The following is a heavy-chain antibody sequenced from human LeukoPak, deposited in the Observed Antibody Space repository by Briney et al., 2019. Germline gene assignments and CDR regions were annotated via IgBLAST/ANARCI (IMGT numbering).Heavy chain of an antibody. J-gene: IGHJ4*02. Sequence: GGSLRLSCAASGFTFGSYAMSWVRQAPGKGLEWVSAISGSGSDTYYADSVTGRFTISRDNSKNTLYLHMNSLRAEDTAVYYCAKYCSAANCYHGIDYWGQGTLVTVSS. CDR2: ISGSGSDT. V-gene: IGHV3-23*01. CDR3: AKYCSAANCYHGIDY. CDR1: GFTFGSYA. D-gene: IGHD2-15*01.